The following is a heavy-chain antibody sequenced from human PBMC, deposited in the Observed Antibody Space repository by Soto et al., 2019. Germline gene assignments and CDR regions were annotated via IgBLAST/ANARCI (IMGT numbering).Heavy chain of an antibody. D-gene: IGHD2-2*02. Sequence: VQLLESGGGLAQPGGSLRLSCAASGLSFSNYAMSWVRQAPGKGLEWVSSISGTGDNTFYADSVKGRFTISRDNSKNTLYLQMNSLGAEDTAVYYCDEVYNYGMDVWGQGTTVTVSS. CDR3: DEVYNYGMDV. V-gene: IGHV3-23*01. J-gene: IGHJ6*02. CDR2: ISGTGDNT. CDR1: GLSFSNYA.